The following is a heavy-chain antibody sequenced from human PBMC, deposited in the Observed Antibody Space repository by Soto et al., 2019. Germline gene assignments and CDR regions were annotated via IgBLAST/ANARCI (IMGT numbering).Heavy chain of an antibody. V-gene: IGHV2-5*01. J-gene: IGHJ5*02. CDR1: GFSPTTSRLG. D-gene: IGHD4-17*01. CDR2: IYWNDDK. CDR3: AHRTTTVTWWFDP. Sequence: QSTLKESRPTLVKPTQPLTLTCTFSGFSPTTSRLGVGCIRQPPGKALEWLALIYWNDDKSYSPSLKSRLTITKDTSKNQVVLTMTNMDPADTATYFCAHRTTTVTWWFDPWGQGTLVTVSS.